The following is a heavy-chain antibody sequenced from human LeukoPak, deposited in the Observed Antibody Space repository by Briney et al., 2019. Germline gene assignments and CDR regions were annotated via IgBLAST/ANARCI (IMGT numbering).Heavy chain of an antibody. J-gene: IGHJ4*02. Sequence: GGSLGLFCAASGFTFSSYIMNWVRQAPGKGLEWVSSISSSSSYIYYADSVKGRFTISRDNAKNSLYLQMNSLRAEDTAVYYCARDDRAYYFDYWGQGTLVTVSS. CDR3: ARDDRAYYFDY. CDR2: ISSSSSYI. CDR1: GFTFSSYI. V-gene: IGHV3-21*01.